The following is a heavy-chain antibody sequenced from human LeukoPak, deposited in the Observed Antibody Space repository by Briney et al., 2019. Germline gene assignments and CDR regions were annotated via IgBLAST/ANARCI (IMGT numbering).Heavy chain of an antibody. CDR3: ARSGRWLQLGHFDY. Sequence: ASVKVSRKASGGTFSSYAISWVRQAPGQGLEWMGGIIPIFGTASYAQKFQGRVTITTDESTSTAYMELSSLRSEDTAVYYCARSGRWLQLGHFDYWGQGTLVTVSS. CDR1: GGTFSSYA. D-gene: IGHD5-24*01. CDR2: IIPIFGTA. V-gene: IGHV1-69*05. J-gene: IGHJ4*02.